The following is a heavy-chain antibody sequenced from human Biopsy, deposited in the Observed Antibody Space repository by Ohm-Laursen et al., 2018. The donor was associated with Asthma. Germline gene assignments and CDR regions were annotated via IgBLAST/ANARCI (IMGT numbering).Heavy chain of an antibody. D-gene: IGHD2-8*01. CDR1: GGSISTSGYL. V-gene: IGHV4-31*03. Sequence: TLSLTCTVSGGSISTSGYLWSWIRQLTGGGLNWMGTSLDTGSTCYNPSLRGRLRISLDTSKNQFSLRLTSATAADTAVYYCARDLSGYCTSSACYGFDSWGQGTLVTVSS. J-gene: IGHJ5*01. CDR3: ARDLSGYCTSSACYGFDS. CDR2: SLDTGST.